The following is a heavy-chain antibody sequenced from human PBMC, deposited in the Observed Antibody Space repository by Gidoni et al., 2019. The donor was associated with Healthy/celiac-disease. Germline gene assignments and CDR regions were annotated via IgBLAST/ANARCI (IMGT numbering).Heavy chain of an antibody. CDR2: INHSGST. CDR3: ARAGKIAVAVPYYYGMDV. D-gene: IGHD6-19*01. J-gene: IGHJ6*02. CDR1: GGSFSGYY. V-gene: IGHV4-34*01. Sequence: QVQLQQWGAGLLKPSETLSLTCAVYGGSFSGYYWSWIRQPPGKGLEWIGEINHSGSTNYNPSLKSRVTISVDTSKNQFSLKLSSVTAADTAVYYCARAGKIAVAVPYYYGMDVWGQGTTVTVSS.